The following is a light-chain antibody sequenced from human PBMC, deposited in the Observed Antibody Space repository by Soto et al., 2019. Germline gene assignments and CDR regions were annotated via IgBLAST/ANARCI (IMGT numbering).Light chain of an antibody. CDR2: DVT. Sequence: QSALTQPASVSGSPGQSITISCTGTSSDVGGYDHVSWYQQHPGKAPKLIIYDVTVRPSGISRRFSGSKSDNTASLAVSGLQPEDEADYYCSSYTNKDTLLFGGGTKVTVL. CDR3: SSYTNKDTLL. V-gene: IGLV2-14*03. CDR1: SSDVGGYDH. J-gene: IGLJ3*02.